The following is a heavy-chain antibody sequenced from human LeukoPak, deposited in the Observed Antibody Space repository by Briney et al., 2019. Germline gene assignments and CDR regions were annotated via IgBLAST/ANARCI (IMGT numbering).Heavy chain of an antibody. CDR2: ISGSGGST. J-gene: IGHJ4*02. CDR3: AKDLWAIFGASHTAEGRGY. CDR1: GFTFSSYA. D-gene: IGHD3-3*01. Sequence: GGSLRLSCAASGFTFSSYAMSWVRQAPGKGLEWVSAISGSGGSTYYADSVKGRFTISRDNSKNTLYLQMNSLRAEDTAVYYCAKDLWAIFGASHTAEGRGYWGQGTLVTVSS. V-gene: IGHV3-23*01.